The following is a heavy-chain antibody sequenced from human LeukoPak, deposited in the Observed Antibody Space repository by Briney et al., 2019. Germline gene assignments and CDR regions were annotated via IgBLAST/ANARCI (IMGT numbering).Heavy chain of an antibody. V-gene: IGHV3-48*04. CDR1: GFTFSRYS. J-gene: IGHJ4*02. CDR3: ARTGIGYPDD. D-gene: IGHD1-14*01. Sequence: GGSLRLSCAASGFTFSRYSMNWVRQAPGKGLEWVSHISESGSVIYYADSVKGRFTISRDNAKNSLYLQMNSLRVEDTAVYYCARTGIGYPDDWGQGTLVTVFS. CDR2: ISESGSVI.